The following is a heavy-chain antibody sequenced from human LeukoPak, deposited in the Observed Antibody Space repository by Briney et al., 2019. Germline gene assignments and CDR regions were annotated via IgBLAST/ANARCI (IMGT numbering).Heavy chain of an antibody. V-gene: IGHV3-30*18. CDR1: GFTFSSYG. Sequence: GGSLRLSCAASGFTFSSYGMHWVRQAPGKGLGWVAVISYDGSNKYYADSVKGRFTISRDNSKNTLYLQMNSLRAEDTAVYYCAKDPYRQQLVNYFDYWAREPWSPSPQ. CDR3: AKDPYRQQLVNYFDY. CDR2: ISYDGSNK. D-gene: IGHD6-13*01. J-gene: IGHJ4*02.